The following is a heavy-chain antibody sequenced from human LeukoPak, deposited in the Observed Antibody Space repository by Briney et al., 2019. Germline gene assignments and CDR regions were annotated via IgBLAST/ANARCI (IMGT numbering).Heavy chain of an antibody. J-gene: IGHJ4*02. CDR3: AREYPSVKYSSSWPIDY. D-gene: IGHD6-13*01. Sequence: GGSLRLSCAASGFTVSTNYMSWVRQAPGKGLEWVSSISSSSSYIYYADSVKGRFTISRDNAKNSLYLQMNSLRAEDTAVYYCAREYPSVKYSSSWPIDYWGQGTLVTVSS. CDR1: GFTVSTNY. V-gene: IGHV3-21*01. CDR2: ISSSSSYI.